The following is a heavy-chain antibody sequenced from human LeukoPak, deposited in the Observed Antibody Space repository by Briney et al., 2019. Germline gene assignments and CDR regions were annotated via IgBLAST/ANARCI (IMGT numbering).Heavy chain of an antibody. V-gene: IGHV4-59*12. Sequence: SETLSLTCTVSGGSISSYYWSWLRQPPGKGLEWIGYIYYSGSTNYNPSLKSRVTMSVDTSKNQFSLKLSSVTAADTAVYYCARGSRYSWYFDLWGRGTLVTVSS. CDR1: GGSISSYY. CDR2: IYYSGST. J-gene: IGHJ2*01. CDR3: ARGSRYSWYFDL. D-gene: IGHD2-15*01.